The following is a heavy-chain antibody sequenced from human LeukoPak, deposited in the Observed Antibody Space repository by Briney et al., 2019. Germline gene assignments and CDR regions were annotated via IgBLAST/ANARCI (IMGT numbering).Heavy chain of an antibody. CDR3: AREGYCSGGNCYSLDY. V-gene: IGHV1-46*01. CDR2: INPSANNT. CDR1: GYTFTFYY. J-gene: IGHJ4*02. D-gene: IGHD2-15*01. Sequence: ASVKVSCKASGYTFTFYYMHWVRQAPGQGLEWMGIINPSANNTNYAQTFQGRVTMTRDMPTSTFHMELSSLRSEDTAVYFCAREGYCSGGNCYSLDYWGQGTLVTVSS.